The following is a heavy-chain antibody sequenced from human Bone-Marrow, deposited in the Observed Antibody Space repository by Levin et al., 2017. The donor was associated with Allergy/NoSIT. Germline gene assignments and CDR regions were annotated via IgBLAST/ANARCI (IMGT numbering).Heavy chain of an antibody. CDR1: GGSMSHYY. CDR2: SYYTGNT. D-gene: IGHD3-16*01. V-gene: IGHV4-59*13. J-gene: IGHJ4*02. Sequence: PSETLSLTCTVSGGSMSHYYWSWIRQSPGKGLEWVGDSYYTGNTHYNPSLKSRVTISLDTSKSQFSLTLSSVTAADTAVYYCSRDNSQGGLPYFDYWGQGILVTVSS. CDR3: SRDNSQGGLPYFDY.